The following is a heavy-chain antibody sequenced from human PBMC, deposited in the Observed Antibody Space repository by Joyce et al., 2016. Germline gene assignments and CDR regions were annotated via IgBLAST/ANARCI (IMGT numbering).Heavy chain of an antibody. Sequence: QVQLQQWGAGLLKPSETLSLTCAVYGGSFSGYYWTWIRQPPGKWLEWIGEINHSGSTNYTPALRSRVIISVDTSKNQFSLRLSSVTAADTAVYYCARSGVKQAYYYYGLDVWGQGTTVTVSS. CDR2: INHSGST. D-gene: IGHD1-26*01. J-gene: IGHJ6*02. CDR1: GGSFSGYY. CDR3: ARSGVKQAYYYYGLDV. V-gene: IGHV4-34*01.